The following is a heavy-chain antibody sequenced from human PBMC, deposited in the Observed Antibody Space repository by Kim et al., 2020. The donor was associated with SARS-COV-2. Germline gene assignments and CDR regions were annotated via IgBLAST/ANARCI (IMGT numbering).Heavy chain of an antibody. V-gene: IGHV3-30*18. D-gene: IGHD3-10*01. CDR1: GFTFSSYG. CDR3: AKQVGYYGSGSYYKYYFDY. Sequence: GGSLRLSCAASGFTFSSYGMHWVRQAPGKGLEWVAVISYDGSNKYYADSVKGRFTISRDNSKNTLYLQMNSLRAEDTAVYYCAKQVGYYGSGSYYKYYFDYWGQGTLVTVSS. J-gene: IGHJ4*02. CDR2: ISYDGSNK.